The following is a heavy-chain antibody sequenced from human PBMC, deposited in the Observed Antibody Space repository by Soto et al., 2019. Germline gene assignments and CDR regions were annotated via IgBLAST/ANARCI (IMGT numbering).Heavy chain of an antibody. Sequence: ASVKVSCKASGYTFTGYYMHWVRQAPGQGLEWMGWINPNSGGTNYAQKFQGRVTMTRDTSISTAYMELSRLRSDDTAMYYCARDLMVRGVIIARFGYWGQGTLVTVSS. V-gene: IGHV1-2*02. D-gene: IGHD3-10*01. CDR3: ARDLMVRGVIIARFGY. J-gene: IGHJ4*02. CDR1: GYTFTGYY. CDR2: INPNSGGT.